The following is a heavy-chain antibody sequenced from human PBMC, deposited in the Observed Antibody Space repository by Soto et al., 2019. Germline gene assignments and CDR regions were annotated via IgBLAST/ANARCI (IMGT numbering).Heavy chain of an antibody. CDR1: GGTFSSYA. Sequence: QVQLVQSGAEVKKPGSSVKVSCKASGGTFSSYAISWVRQAPGQGLEWMGGIIPIFGTANYAQKFQGRVTITADESTSPAYMELSSLRSEDTAVYYCARRGSYYDDSSGYLPLDYWGQGTLVTVSS. J-gene: IGHJ4*02. CDR3: ARRGSYYDDSSGYLPLDY. V-gene: IGHV1-69*01. CDR2: IIPIFGTA. D-gene: IGHD3-22*01.